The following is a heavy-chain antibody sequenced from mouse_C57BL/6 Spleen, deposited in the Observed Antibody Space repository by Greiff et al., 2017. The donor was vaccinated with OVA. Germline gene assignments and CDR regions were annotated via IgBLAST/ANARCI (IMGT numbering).Heavy chain of an antibody. J-gene: IGHJ3*01. Sequence: QVQLQQSGPELVKPGASVKISCKASGYAFSSSWMNWVKQRPGKGLEWIGRIYPGDGDTNYNGKFKGKATLTADKSSSTAYMQLSSLTSEDSAVYFCAREGLDYPLFAYWGQGTLVTVSA. CDR3: AREGLDYPLFAY. CDR2: IYPGDGDT. CDR1: GYAFSSSW. D-gene: IGHD2-4*01. V-gene: IGHV1-82*01.